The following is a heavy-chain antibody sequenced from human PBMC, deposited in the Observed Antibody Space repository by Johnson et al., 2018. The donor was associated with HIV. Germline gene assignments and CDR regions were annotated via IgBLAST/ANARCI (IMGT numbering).Heavy chain of an antibody. D-gene: IGHD6-19*01. Sequence: QVQLVESGGGVVRPGGSLRLSCAASGFTFSNYSMHWVRQAPGKGLEWVAVISYDGSNKHYADSVKGRFTLSRDNSKNTLYLQMNSLKTEDTAVYYCTSGKSWLAVDAFDIWGQGTMVTVSS. J-gene: IGHJ3*02. V-gene: IGHV3-30-3*01. CDR2: ISYDGSNK. CDR3: TSGKSWLAVDAFDI. CDR1: GFTFSNYS.